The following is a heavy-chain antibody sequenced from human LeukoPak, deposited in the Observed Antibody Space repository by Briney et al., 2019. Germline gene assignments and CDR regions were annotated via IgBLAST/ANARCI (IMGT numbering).Heavy chain of an antibody. Sequence: GGSLRLSCAASGFTGSNNYVSWVRQAPGMGLEWVSAIHSSGATCYADSVKGRFTISRDNAKNSLYLQMNSLRAEDTAVYYCASGSGWAKYYFDYWGQGTLVTVSS. J-gene: IGHJ4*02. CDR1: GFTGSNNY. CDR2: IHSSGAT. V-gene: IGHV3-69-1*01. CDR3: ASGSGWAKYYFDY. D-gene: IGHD6-19*01.